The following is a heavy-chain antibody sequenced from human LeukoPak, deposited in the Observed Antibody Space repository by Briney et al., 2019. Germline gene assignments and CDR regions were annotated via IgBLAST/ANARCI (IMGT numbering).Heavy chain of an antibody. J-gene: IGHJ5*02. CDR1: GGTFSSYA. CDR2: IIPIFGTA. V-gene: IGHV1-69*13. CDR3: ARGANTDYDSRDNWFDP. D-gene: IGHD3-22*01. Sequence: ASVKVSCKASGGTFSSYAISWVRQAPGQGLEWMGGIIPIFGTANYAQKFQGRVTITADESTSTAYMELSSLRSEDTAVYYCARGANTDYDSRDNWFDPWGQGTLVTVSS.